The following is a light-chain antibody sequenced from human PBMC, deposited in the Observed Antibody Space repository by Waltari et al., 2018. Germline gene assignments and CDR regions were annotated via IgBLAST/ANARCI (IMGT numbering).Light chain of an antibody. V-gene: IGKV3-20*01. CDR2: GTS. CDR3: QQYDGEVLP. Sequence: EIVLTQSPGTLSLSPGERATLSCRASQSVTSISLGWYQQQLGQTPRLLIYGTSTRATGIPDRFSGGGSGTDFSRSISRLEPGDFAVYYCQQYDGEVLPFGGGIKVEI. CDR1: QSVTSIS. J-gene: IGKJ4*01.